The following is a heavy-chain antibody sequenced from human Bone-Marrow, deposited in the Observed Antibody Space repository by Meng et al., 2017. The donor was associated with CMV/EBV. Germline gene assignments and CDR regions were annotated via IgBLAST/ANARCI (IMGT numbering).Heavy chain of an antibody. CDR3: ARDGDYDFWSGYYSFDY. J-gene: IGHJ4*02. CDR1: GYTFTSYG. Sequence: ASVKVSCKAYGYTFTSYGISWVRQAPGQGLEWMGWISAYNGNTNYAQKLQGRVTMTTDTSTSTAYMELRSLRSDDTAVYYCARDGDYDFWSGYYSFDYWGQGTRVTVSS. D-gene: IGHD3-3*01. V-gene: IGHV1-18*01. CDR2: ISAYNGNT.